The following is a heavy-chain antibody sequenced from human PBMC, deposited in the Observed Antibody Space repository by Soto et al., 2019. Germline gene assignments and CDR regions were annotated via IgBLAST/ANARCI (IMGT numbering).Heavy chain of an antibody. V-gene: IGHV4-61*01. CDR1: GGSVSSGSYY. D-gene: IGHD3-22*01. CDR3: ASLDYYDSSGYKTSPLFDY. J-gene: IGHJ4*02. CDR2: IYYSGST. Sequence: SETLSLTCTVYGGSVSSGSYYWSWIRQPPGKGLEWIGYIYYSGSTNYNPSLKSRVTISVDTSKNQFSLKLSSVTAADTAVYYCASLDYYDSSGYKTSPLFDYWGQGTLVTVS.